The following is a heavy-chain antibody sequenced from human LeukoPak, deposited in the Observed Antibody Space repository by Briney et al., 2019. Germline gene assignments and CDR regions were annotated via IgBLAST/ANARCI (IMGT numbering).Heavy chain of an antibody. V-gene: IGHV3-20*04. J-gene: IGHJ4*02. CDR3: ARAAPTRTLIGSGADY. CDR1: GFPFDDYG. CDR2: INWNGGST. D-gene: IGHD3-22*01. Sequence: GGSLRLSCAASGFPFDDYGMTWVRQAPGKGLESVSGINWNGGSTGYADSVKGRFTISRDNAKNSLYLQMNSLRAEDTAVYYCARAAPTRTLIGSGADYWGQGTLVTVSS.